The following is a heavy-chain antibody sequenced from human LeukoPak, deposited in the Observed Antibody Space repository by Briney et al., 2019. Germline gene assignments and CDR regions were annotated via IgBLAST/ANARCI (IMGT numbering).Heavy chain of an antibody. CDR2: ISWNSASI. J-gene: IGHJ4*02. Sequence: PGRSLRLSCAASGFTFHQYAIHWVRQVPGKGLDWVSGISWNSASIGYADSVKGRFTIPRDNAKNSVYLQMNSLRAEDTALYYCAKDKAPLYSGYDWDLDFWGQGTLVTVSS. D-gene: IGHD5-12*01. CDR3: AKDKAPLYSGYDWDLDF. V-gene: IGHV3-9*01. CDR1: GFTFHQYA.